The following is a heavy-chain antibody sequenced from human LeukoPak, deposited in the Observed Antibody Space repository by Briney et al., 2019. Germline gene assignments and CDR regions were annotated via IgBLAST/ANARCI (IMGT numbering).Heavy chain of an antibody. CDR1: GYTFTGYY. CDR2: ISAYNGNT. D-gene: IGHD3-3*01. J-gene: IGHJ4*02. V-gene: IGHV1-18*04. CDR3: ASSHYDFWSGYSDPSFDY. Sequence: ASVKVSCKASGYTFTGYYMHWVRQAPGQGLEWMGWISAYNGNTNYAQKLQGRVTMTTDTSTSTAYMELRSLRSDDTAVYYCASSHYDFWSGYSDPSFDYWGQGTLVTVSS.